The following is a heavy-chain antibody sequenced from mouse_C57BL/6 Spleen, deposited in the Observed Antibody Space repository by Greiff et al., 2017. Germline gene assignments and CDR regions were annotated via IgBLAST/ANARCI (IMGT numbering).Heavy chain of an antibody. CDR3: ARHAYYGNYDYFDY. CDR2: ISGGGGNT. CDR1: GFTFSSYT. Sequence: EVKLVESGGGLVKPGGSLKLSCAASGFTFSSYTMSWVRQTPEKRLEWVATISGGGGNTYYPDSVKGRFTISRDNAKNTLYLQMSSLRSEDTALYYCARHAYYGNYDYFDYWGQGTTLTVSS. V-gene: IGHV5-9*01. D-gene: IGHD2-10*01. J-gene: IGHJ2*01.